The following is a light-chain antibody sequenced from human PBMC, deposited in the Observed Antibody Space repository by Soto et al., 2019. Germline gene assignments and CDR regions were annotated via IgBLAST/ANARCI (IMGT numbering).Light chain of an antibody. J-gene: IGKJ1*01. Sequence: EIVMTQSPATLSVSPGERATLSCRASQSVSSNLAWYQQKPGQAPRLLIYRASTRATGIPAKFSGSGSGTEFTLPISSLQSEDFAVYYCQHYNNWPPWTFGQGTKVEIK. CDR1: QSVSSN. CDR2: RAS. CDR3: QHYNNWPPWT. V-gene: IGKV3-15*01.